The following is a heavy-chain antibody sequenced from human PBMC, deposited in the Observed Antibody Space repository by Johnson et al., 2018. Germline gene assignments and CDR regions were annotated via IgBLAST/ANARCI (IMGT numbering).Heavy chain of an antibody. D-gene: IGHD3-22*01. V-gene: IGHV3-7*01. Sequence: VQLVESGGGLIQPGWSLRLSCAASGFSFSRYWMSWVRQAPGKGLEWVANIKQDGSEKYYVDSVKGRFTISRDNDKNSGYLQMNSLRADDTAVYYCASCYYDSSGYFSEYFQHWGQGTLVTVSS. J-gene: IGHJ1*01. CDR3: ASCYYDSSGYFSEYFQH. CDR2: IKQDGSEK. CDR1: GFSFSRYW.